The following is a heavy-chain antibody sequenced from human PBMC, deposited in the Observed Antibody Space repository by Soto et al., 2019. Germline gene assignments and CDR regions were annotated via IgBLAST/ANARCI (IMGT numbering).Heavy chain of an antibody. CDR1: GVSISSDDYY. J-gene: IGHJ4*02. D-gene: IGHD7-27*01. CDR2: TYYSGNT. V-gene: IGHV4-31*03. CDR3: ARRWGRTFDY. Sequence: SETLSLTCTVSGVSISSDDYYWSWIRQHPGKGLDWIGYTYYSGNTYYNPSLKSRVIMSVDTSKNQFSLKLTSVTAADTAVYYCARRWGRTFDYWGQGTLVTVS.